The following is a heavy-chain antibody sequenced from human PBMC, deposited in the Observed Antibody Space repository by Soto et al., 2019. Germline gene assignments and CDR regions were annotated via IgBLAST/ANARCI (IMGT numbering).Heavy chain of an antibody. CDR1: GFTFSTYP. CDR3: VKPPVITASYYYYDMDV. Sequence: EAQLLESVGGLVQPGGSLRLSCAASGFTFSTYPMSWVRQAPGKGLEWVSGISGSGISTYYTDSVKGRFTISRDNSKNTVFLQMNSLRDEDTAVYYCVKPPVITASYYYYDMDVWGQGTTVIVSS. J-gene: IGHJ6*02. CDR2: ISGSGIST. D-gene: IGHD4-4*01. V-gene: IGHV3-23*01.